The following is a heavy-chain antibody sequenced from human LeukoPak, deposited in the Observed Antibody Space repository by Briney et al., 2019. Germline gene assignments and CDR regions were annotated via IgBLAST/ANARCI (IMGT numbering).Heavy chain of an antibody. V-gene: IGHV4-59*01. CDR3: ARGVYGDYGRAFDI. D-gene: IGHD4-17*01. J-gene: IGHJ3*02. CDR1: GCSISSYY. CDR2: IYYSGST. Sequence: PSETLSLTCTVSGCSISSYYWSWIRQPPGKGLEWIGYIYYSGSTNYNPSLKSRVTISVDTSKNQFSLKLSSVTAADTAVYYCARGVYGDYGRAFDIWGQGTMVTVSS.